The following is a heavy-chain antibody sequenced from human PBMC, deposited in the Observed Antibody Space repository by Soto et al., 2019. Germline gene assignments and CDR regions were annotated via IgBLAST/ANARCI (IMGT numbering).Heavy chain of an antibody. Sequence: GGSLRLSCAASGFTVSSNYMSWVRQAPGKGLEWVSVIYSGGSTYYADSVKGRFTISRDNSKNTLYLQMNSLRAEDTAVYYCARVWGQQLASYFDYWGQGTLVPVSS. CDR2: IYSGGST. V-gene: IGHV3-66*01. CDR3: ARVWGQQLASYFDY. CDR1: GFTVSSNY. D-gene: IGHD6-13*01. J-gene: IGHJ4*02.